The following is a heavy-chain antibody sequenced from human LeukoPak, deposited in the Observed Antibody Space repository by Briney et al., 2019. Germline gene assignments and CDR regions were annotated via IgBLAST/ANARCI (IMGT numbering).Heavy chain of an antibody. CDR2: IYPGDSDT. CDR3: ARIPLDRYGSGSYAFDI. J-gene: IGHJ3*02. Sequence: GESLKISCKGSGYSFTSYWIGWVRQMPGKGLEWMGIIYPGDSDTRYSPSFQGQVTISADKSISTAYLQWSSLKASDTAMYYCARIPLDRYGSGSYAFDIWGQGTMVTVSS. V-gene: IGHV5-51*01. D-gene: IGHD3-10*01. CDR1: GYSFTSYW.